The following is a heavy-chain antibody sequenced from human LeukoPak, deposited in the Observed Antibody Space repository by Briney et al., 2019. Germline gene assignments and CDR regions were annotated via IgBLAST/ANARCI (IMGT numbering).Heavy chain of an antibody. CDR1: GFTFSTYS. J-gene: IGHJ4*02. CDR2: ISSSSSTI. D-gene: IGHD3-10*01. Sequence: PGGSLRLSCAASGFTFSTYSMNWVRQAPGKGLEWVSYISSSSSTIYYADSVKGRFTISRDNAKNSLYLQMNSLRAEDTAVYYCAREGYYYDFDYWGQGTLVTVSS. CDR3: AREGYYYDFDY. V-gene: IGHV3-48*04.